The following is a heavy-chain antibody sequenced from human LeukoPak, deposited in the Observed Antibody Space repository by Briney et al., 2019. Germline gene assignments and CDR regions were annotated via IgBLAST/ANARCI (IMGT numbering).Heavy chain of an antibody. CDR2: INWNGGST. V-gene: IGHV3-20*04. CDR1: GFTFDDYG. D-gene: IGHD3-9*01. Sequence: GGSLRLSCAAYGFTFDDYGMSWVRQAPGKGLEWVSGINWNGGSTGYADSVKGRFTISRDNAKNSLYLQMNSLRAEDTALYYCARGALRYFDWLLGYWGQGTLVTVSS. J-gene: IGHJ4*02. CDR3: ARGALRYFDWLLGY.